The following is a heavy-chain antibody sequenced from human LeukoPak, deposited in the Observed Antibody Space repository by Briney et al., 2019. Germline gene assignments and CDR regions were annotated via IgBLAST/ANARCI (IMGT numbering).Heavy chain of an antibody. D-gene: IGHD1-26*01. CDR2: IYPSVST. V-gene: IGHV4-39*01. CDR3: AYSGSYGHLGY. CDR1: GGSISSNAYY. Sequence: SETLSLTCTVSGGSISSNAYYWAWIRQPPGKGLEWIGSIYPSVSTYYNPSLKSRVTISVDTPKDQFSLRLSSVTAADTALYYCAYSGSYGHLGYWGQGIPVTVSS. J-gene: IGHJ4*02.